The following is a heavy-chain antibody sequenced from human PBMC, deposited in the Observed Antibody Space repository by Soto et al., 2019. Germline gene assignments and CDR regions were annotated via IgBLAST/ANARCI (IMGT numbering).Heavy chain of an antibody. CDR3: ARVFSGYDYLDY. D-gene: IGHD5-12*01. CDR2: IFYSGIT. J-gene: IGHJ4*02. V-gene: IGHV4-31*03. CDR1: GGSIYTGGYY. Sequence: TLSLTCTVSGGSIYTGGYYWIWIRQLPGKGLEWIGSIFYSGITYYNPSLKSRVTISLETSENQFSLKVNSVTAADTAVYFCARVFSGYDYLDYWGQGALVTVSS.